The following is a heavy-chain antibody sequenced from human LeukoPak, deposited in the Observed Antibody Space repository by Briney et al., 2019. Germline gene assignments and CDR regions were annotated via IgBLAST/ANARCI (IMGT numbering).Heavy chain of an antibody. J-gene: IGHJ6*02. CDR1: GYTFTGYY. D-gene: IGHD2-2*01. CDR2: INPNSGGT. CDR3: ATSSIVVVPAATAYYYYGMDV. V-gene: IGHV1-2*04. Sequence: ASVKVSCKASGYTFTGYYMHWVRQAPGQGLEWMGWINPNSGGTNYAQKFQGWVTMTRDTSISTAYMELSSLRSEDTAVYYCATSSIVVVPAATAYYYYGMDVWGQGTTVTVSS.